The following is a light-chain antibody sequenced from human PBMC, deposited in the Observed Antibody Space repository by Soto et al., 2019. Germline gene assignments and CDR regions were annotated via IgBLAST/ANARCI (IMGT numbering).Light chain of an antibody. Sequence: DIEITQSPSTLSTSVGDRVTITCRASQSISSWLAWYQQKKGKAPKLLIYKASSLESGVPSRFRGSGSGTEFTLTISRLQPDDFSTYYCQQYNSYPITFGQGTRLEIK. J-gene: IGKJ5*01. CDR2: KAS. CDR3: QQYNSYPIT. CDR1: QSISSW. V-gene: IGKV1-5*03.